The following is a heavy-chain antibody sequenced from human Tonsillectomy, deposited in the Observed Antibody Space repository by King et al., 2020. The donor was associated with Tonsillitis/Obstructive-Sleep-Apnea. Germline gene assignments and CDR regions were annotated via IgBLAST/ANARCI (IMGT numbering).Heavy chain of an antibody. CDR3: AHGDYDFWSGYYRAFDI. CDR2: IYWDEDK. Sequence: TLQESGPTLVKPTQTLTLTCTFSGFSLSTSGVGVGWIRQPPGKALEWLALIYWDEDKRYSPSLKSRLTITKDTSKNQVVLIMTNMDPVDTATYYYAHGDYDFWSGYYRAFDIWGQGTMVTVSS. J-gene: IGHJ3*02. CDR1: GFSLSTSGVG. D-gene: IGHD3-3*01. V-gene: IGHV2-5*02.